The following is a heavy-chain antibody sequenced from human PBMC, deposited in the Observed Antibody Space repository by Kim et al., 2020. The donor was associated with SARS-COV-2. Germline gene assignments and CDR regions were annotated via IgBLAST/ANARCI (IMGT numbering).Heavy chain of an antibody. CDR2: FVPEDGET. CDR3: ATCVEVADKSSDYYYYYELDY. V-gene: IGHV1-24*01. CDR1: GYTLTELS. D-gene: IGHD3-16*01. J-gene: IGHJ4*01. Sequence: ASVKVSCKVSGYTLTELSMHWVRQAPGQGLEWMGGFVPEDGETIYAQKFQGRVTMTEDKSTDTAYMELSSLRSEDTAVYYCATCVEVADKSSDYYYYYELDYWGQGTLVTVSS.